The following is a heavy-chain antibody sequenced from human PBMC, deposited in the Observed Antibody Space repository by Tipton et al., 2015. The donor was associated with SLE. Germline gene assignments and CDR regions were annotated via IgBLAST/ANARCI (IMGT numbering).Heavy chain of an antibody. Sequence: TLSLTCTVSGGSISSSGYYWGWIRQSPGKGLEWIGSMYYSGSTYYNPSLKTRVTMSVDTSKNQFSLKLISVTAADTAVYYCVRHPCPARDIIVVVLYYFACGAQGSLVTISS. D-gene: IGHD2-15*01. V-gene: IGHV4-39*01. J-gene: IGHJ4*02. CDR2: MYYSGST. CDR3: VRHPCPARDIIVVVLYYFAC. CDR1: GGSISSSGYY.